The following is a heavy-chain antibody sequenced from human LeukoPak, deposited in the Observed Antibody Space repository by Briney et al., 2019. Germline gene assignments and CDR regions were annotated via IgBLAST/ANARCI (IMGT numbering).Heavy chain of an antibody. J-gene: IGHJ4*02. CDR1: GFTFSMYA. V-gene: IGHV3-23*01. Sequence: GGSLRLSCAVSGFTFSMYAMAWVRQAPGKGLEWVSGISDNTYYADSVRGRFTISRDNSKNTLYLQMGSLRAEDMAVYYCTRGPGYDYVWGSFRADYWGQGTLVTVSS. D-gene: IGHD3-16*02. CDR3: TRGPGYDYVWGSFRADY. CDR2: ISDNT.